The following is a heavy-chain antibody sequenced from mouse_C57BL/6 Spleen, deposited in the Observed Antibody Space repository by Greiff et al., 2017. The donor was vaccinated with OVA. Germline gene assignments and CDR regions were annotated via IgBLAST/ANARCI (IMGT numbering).Heavy chain of an antibody. Sequence: QVQLQQPGAELVRPGTSVKLSCKASGYTFTSYWMHWVKQRPGQGLEWIGVIDPSDSYTNYNHKFKGKATLTVDTSSSTAYMQLSSLTAEDSAVYYCAREDYGSSSFADWGQGTLVTVSA. V-gene: IGHV1-59*01. CDR3: AREDYGSSSFAD. D-gene: IGHD1-1*01. CDR1: GYTFTSYW. J-gene: IGHJ3*01. CDR2: IDPSDSYT.